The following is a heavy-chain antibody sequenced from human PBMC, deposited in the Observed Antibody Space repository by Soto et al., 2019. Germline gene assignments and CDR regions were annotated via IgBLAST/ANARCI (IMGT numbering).Heavy chain of an antibody. V-gene: IGHV4-4*07. Sequence: ETLSLTCTVSGGSISSYYWSWIRQPAGKGLEWIGRIYTSGSTNYNPSLKSRVTMSVDTSKNQFSLKLSSVTAADTAVYYCARVATVLRGAYYYYYGMDVWGQGTTVTVSS. CDR3: ARVATVLRGAYYYYYGMDV. D-gene: IGHD4-17*01. J-gene: IGHJ6*02. CDR1: GGSISSYY. CDR2: IYTSGST.